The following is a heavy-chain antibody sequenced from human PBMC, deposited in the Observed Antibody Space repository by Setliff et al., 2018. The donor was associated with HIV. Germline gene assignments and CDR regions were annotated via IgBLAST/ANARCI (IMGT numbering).Heavy chain of an antibody. J-gene: IGHJ3*02. D-gene: IGHD3-16*01. V-gene: IGHV1-18*01. CDR3: ARDRSIIMTFGGGNDAFEI. CDR1: GYTFTSYG. CDR2: ISAYNGNT. Sequence: ASVKVSCKASGYTFTSYGISWVRQAPGQGLEWMGWISAYNGNTNYAQKFQGRVTMTTDTSTTTAYMELRSLRSDDTAVYYCARDRSIIMTFGGGNDAFEIWGQGTMVTVSS.